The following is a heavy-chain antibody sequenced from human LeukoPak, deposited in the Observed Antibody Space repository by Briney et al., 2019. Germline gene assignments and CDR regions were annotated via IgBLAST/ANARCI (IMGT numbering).Heavy chain of an antibody. J-gene: IGHJ6*03. CDR1: GGSISSGSYY. D-gene: IGHD2-2*01. Sequence: SHTLSLTYTVSGGSISSGSYYWSWIRQPAGKGLEWIVRIYTSGSTNYNPSLKSRVTISVDTSKNQFSLKLSSVTAADTAVYYCARVVSAAPYYYYDHMGVWGKRNTFT. CDR3: ARVVSAAPYYYYDHMGV. CDR2: IYTSGST. V-gene: IGHV4-61*02.